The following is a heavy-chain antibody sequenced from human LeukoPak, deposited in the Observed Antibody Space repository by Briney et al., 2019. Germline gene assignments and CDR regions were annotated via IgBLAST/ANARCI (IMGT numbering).Heavy chain of an antibody. CDR3: ARDPRGFGQSYHFDY. V-gene: IGHV3-23*01. Sequence: PGGSLRLSCAASEFTFSAYAMYWVRQAPGKGLEWVSSISSGGDDTFYTDSVKGRFAISRDNSKNTLYLQMNSLRAEDTAVYFCARDPRGFGQSYHFDYWGQGILVTVSS. D-gene: IGHD3-10*01. CDR2: ISSGGDDT. CDR1: EFTFSAYA. J-gene: IGHJ4*02.